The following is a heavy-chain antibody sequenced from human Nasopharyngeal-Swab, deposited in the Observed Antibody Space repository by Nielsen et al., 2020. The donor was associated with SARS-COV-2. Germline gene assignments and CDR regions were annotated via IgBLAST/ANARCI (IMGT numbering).Heavy chain of an antibody. D-gene: IGHD3-3*01. CDR2: IYSGGST. V-gene: IGHV3-66*01. CDR3: ARGTGGGTIFGVVIMGYGMDV. Sequence: GESLKISCAASGFTVSSNYMSWVRQAPGKGLEWVSVIYSGGSTYYADSVKGRFTIPRDNSKNTLYLQMNSLRAEDTAVYYCARGTGGGTIFGVVIMGYGMDVWGQGTTVTVSS. J-gene: IGHJ6*02. CDR1: GFTVSSNY.